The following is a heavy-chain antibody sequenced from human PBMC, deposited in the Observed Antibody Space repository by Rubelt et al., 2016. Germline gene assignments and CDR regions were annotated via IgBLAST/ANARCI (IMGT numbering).Heavy chain of an antibody. D-gene: IGHD3-22*01. CDR3: AGHYFDSSALSDF. J-gene: IGHJ4*02. V-gene: IGHV4-59*12. CDR2: IYYSGSA. Sequence: QVQLQESGPGLVKPSETLSLTCTVSGDSISSYYWSWIRQPPGKGLEWIGSIYYSGSANYNPSLKSRVTISVDTSKNQFSLKLGSVTAAGPAVYYCAGHYFDSSALSDFWVQGTLVSVSS. CDR1: GDSISSYY.